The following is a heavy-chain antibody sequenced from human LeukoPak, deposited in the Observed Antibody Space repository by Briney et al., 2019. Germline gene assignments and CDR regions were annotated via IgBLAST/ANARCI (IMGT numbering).Heavy chain of an antibody. CDR2: IDPRARD. V-gene: IGHV4-34*01. Sequence: PLEILTLTCAVHGASMSEYYWNWIRQSPEGGLEWIAEIDPRARDKQNPSLRGRVTVSVFKSKNQISVQMTSVTAADTAMYYCAGRKFDYGFRREFDPWGQGTLVA. D-gene: IGHD3-10*01. CDR3: AGRKFDYGFRREFDP. CDR1: GASMSEYY. J-gene: IGHJ5*02.